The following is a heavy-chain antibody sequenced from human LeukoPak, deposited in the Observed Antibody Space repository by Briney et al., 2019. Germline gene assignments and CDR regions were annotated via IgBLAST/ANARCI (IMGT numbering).Heavy chain of an antibody. D-gene: IGHD6-25*01. J-gene: IGHJ6*02. V-gene: IGHV3-53*01. Sequence: PGGSLRLSCAASGFTVSSNYMNWVRQAPGKGLEWVSAINSGGGTYYVDSVKGRFTVSRDTSKNTLYLQMNSLRAEDTAVYYCARCPTRGNGYGPAYYGLDVWGQGTTVTVSS. CDR2: INSGGGT. CDR3: ARCPTRGNGYGPAYYGLDV. CDR1: GFTVSSNY.